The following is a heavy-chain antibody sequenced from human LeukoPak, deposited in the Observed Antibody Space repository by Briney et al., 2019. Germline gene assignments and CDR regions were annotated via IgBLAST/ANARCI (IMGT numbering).Heavy chain of an antibody. J-gene: IGHJ4*02. CDR1: GFIFTSHS. Sequence: GGSLRLSCAASGFIFTSHSMNWVRQAPGKGLEWVSFIDSSSSIHYADSVRGRFTISRDNAKNLLYLQMSSLRAEDTAEYFCARGNGPGSFIIDYWGQGTLVAASS. D-gene: IGHD3-10*01. V-gene: IGHV3-48*01. CDR3: ARGNGPGSFIIDY. CDR2: IDSSSSI.